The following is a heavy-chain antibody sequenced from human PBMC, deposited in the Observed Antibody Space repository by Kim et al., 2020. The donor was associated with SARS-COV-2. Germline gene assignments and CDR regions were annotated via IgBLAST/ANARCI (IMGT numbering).Heavy chain of an antibody. V-gene: IGHV3-48*02. CDR3: ARDQGGRNWFDY. D-gene: IGHD1-26*01. CDR1: GFTFSSYS. CDR2: ISSGSGTM. Sequence: GGSLRLSCAACGFTFSSYSMNWVRQAPGKGLEWVSYISSGSGTMYHADSVRGRFTISRDDAKNSLYLQMNSLRDEDTAVYYCARDQGGRNWFDYWGQGTLVTVSS. J-gene: IGHJ4*02.